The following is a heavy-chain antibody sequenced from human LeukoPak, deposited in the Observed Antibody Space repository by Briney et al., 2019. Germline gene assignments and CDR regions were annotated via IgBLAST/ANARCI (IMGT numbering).Heavy chain of an antibody. CDR2: ISWDSGSI. V-gene: IGHV3-9*01. CDR1: GFTFDDYA. D-gene: IGHD4-11*01. CDR3: ARKGGYSDYDGLRGLDC. J-gene: IGHJ4*02. Sequence: GGSLRLSCAASGFTFDDYAMHWVRQAPGKGLEWVSGISWDSGSIGYADSVKGRFTISRDSSINTLYLQMNSLRAEDTAVYYCARKGGYSDYDGLRGLDCWGQGTLVTVSS.